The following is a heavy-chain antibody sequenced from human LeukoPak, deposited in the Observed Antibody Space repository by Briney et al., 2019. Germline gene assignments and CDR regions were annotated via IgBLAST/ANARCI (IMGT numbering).Heavy chain of an antibody. CDR2: ISYDGSNQ. CDR1: GFTFSNYA. CDR3: ARDRLIMGYCSSTSCSVSYFDH. J-gene: IGHJ4*02. Sequence: GGSLRLSCAASGFTFSNYAMHWVRQAPGKGLEWVAIISYDGSNQYYADSVKGRFTISRDNSKNTLYLQMNSLRAEDTAVYYCARDRLIMGYCSSTSCSVSYFDHWGQGTLVTVSS. V-gene: IGHV3-30*03. D-gene: IGHD2-2*01.